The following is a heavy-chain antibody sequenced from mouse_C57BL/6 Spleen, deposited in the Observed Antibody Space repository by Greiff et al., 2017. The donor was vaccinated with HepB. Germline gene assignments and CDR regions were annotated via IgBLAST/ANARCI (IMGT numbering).Heavy chain of an antibody. Sequence: QVQLQQSGAELARPGASVKLSCKASGYTFTSYGISWVKQSTGQGLEWIGEIYPRSGNTYYNEKFKGKATLTADKSSSTAYMELRSLTSEDSAVYFCARQDYDGGGAMDYWGQGTSVTVSS. J-gene: IGHJ4*01. CDR3: ARQDYDGGGAMDY. D-gene: IGHD2-4*01. CDR1: GYTFTSYG. CDR2: IYPRSGNT. V-gene: IGHV1-81*01.